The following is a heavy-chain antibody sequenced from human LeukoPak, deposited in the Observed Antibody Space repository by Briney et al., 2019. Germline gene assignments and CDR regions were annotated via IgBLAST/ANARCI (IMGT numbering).Heavy chain of an antibody. CDR2: ISDIGST. D-gene: IGHD3-3*01. J-gene: IGHJ3*02. Sequence: SETLSLTCTVSGGSISSYYWSWIRQPPGKGLEWIAYISDIGSTNYNPSLKSRVTISVDTSKNQFSLKLSSVTAADTAVYYCARGFRLRFLEWLYPNDAFDIWGQGTMVTVSS. V-gene: IGHV4-59*01. CDR3: ARGFRLRFLEWLYPNDAFDI. CDR1: GGSISSYY.